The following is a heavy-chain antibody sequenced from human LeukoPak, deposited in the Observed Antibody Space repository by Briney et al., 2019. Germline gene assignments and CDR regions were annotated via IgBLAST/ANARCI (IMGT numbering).Heavy chain of an antibody. J-gene: IGHJ3*02. CDR1: GYNFTSHW. CDR3: ARRVVGGPFDI. D-gene: IGHD3-3*01. Sequence: GESLKISCKGSGYNFTSHWIGWVRQMPGKGLEWMGIIYPGDSDSRQSPSLRGQVTISADKSINTAYLQWNSLKASDTAMYYCARRVVGGPFDIWGQGTMVTVSS. CDR2: IYPGDSDS. V-gene: IGHV5-51*01.